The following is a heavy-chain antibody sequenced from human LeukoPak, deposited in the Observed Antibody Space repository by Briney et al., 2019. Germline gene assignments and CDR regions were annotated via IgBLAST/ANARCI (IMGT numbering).Heavy chain of an antibody. J-gene: IGHJ6*02. V-gene: IGHV4-34*01. CDR3: ARARYYDILTGYNYGMDV. D-gene: IGHD3-9*01. Sequence: SETLSLTCAVYGGSFSGYYWSWIRHPPGKGLEWIGEINHSGSTNYNPSLKSRVTISVDTSKNQFSLKLSSVTAADTAVYYCARARYYDILTGYNYGMDVWGQGTTVTVSS. CDR2: INHSGST. CDR1: GGSFSGYY.